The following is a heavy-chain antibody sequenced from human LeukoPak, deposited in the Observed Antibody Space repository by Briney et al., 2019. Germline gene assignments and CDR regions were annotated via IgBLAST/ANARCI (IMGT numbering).Heavy chain of an antibody. V-gene: IGHV1-2*02. CDR1: GYTFTGYY. CDR2: INPNSGGT. D-gene: IGHD4-17*01. Sequence: PGASVKDSCKASGYTFTGYYMHWVRQAPGQGLEWMGWINPNSGGTNYAQKLQGRVTMTRDTSISTAYMELSRLRSDDTAVYYCARGQSPYGEYGVYWGQGTMVTVSS. CDR3: ARGQSPYGEYGVY. J-gene: IGHJ4*02.